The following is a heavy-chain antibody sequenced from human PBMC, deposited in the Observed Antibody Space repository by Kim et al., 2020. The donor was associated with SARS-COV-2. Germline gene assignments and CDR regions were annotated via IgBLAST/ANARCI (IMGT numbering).Heavy chain of an antibody. V-gene: IGHV1-69*04. D-gene: IGHD4-17*01. CDR3: ARDRVTTVTRGFDY. J-gene: IGHJ4*02. Sequence: YAQKFQGGVTITADKSTSTAYMELSSLRSDDTAVYYCARDRVTTVTRGFDYWGQGTLVTVSS.